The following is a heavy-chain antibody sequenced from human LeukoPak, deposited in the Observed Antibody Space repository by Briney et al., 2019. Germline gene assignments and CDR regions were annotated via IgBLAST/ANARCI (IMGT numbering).Heavy chain of an antibody. Sequence: GGSLRLSCAASGFTFSSYGMHWVRQAPGKGLEWVSSISSSSSYIYYADSVKGRFTISRDNAKNSLYLQMNSLRAEDTAVYYCARDQNNWFDPWGQGTLVTVSS. J-gene: IGHJ5*02. V-gene: IGHV3-21*01. CDR2: ISSSSSYI. CDR3: ARDQNNWFDP. CDR1: GFTFSSYG.